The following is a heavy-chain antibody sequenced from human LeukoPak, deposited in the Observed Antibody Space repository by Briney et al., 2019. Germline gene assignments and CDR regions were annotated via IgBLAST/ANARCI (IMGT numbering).Heavy chain of an antibody. CDR3: AASGPPAPANWFDP. CDR2: IHHSGDT. CDR1: GGSITSYY. V-gene: IGHV4-59*03. D-gene: IGHD6-13*01. J-gene: IGHJ5*02. Sequence: SETLSLXCTVSGGSITSYYWSWIRQPPGKGLEWIGYIHHSGDTRYNPSLKSRVTMSIDTSKYQFSLKVNFVTAADTAVYYCAASGPPAPANWFDPWGQGTLVTVSS.